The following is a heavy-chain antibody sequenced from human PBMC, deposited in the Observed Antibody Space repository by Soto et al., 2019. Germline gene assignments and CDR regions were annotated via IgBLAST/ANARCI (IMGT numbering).Heavy chain of an antibody. CDR3: AKGPGYDFWSGYYSPYYFVY. CDR2: ISGSGGST. Sequence: GGSLRLSCAASGFTFSSYAMSWVRQAPGKGLEWVSAISGSGGSTYYADSVKGRFTISRDNSKNTLYLQMNSLRAEDTAVYYCAKGPGYDFWSGYYSPYYFVYWGQGTLVTVSS. CDR1: GFTFSSYA. D-gene: IGHD3-3*01. V-gene: IGHV3-23*01. J-gene: IGHJ4*02.